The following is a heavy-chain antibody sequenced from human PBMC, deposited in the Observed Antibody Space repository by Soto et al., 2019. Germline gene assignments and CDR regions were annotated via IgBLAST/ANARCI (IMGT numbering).Heavy chain of an antibody. D-gene: IGHD3-22*01. CDR1: GYTFTSYG. V-gene: IGHV1-18*01. Sequence: ASVKVSCKASGYTFTSYGISWVRQAPGQGLEWMGWISAYNGNTNYAQKLQGRVTMTTDTSTSTAYMELRGLRSDDTAVYYCARVPPPKWLFSYYFDYWGQGTLVTVSS. CDR3: ARVPPPKWLFSYYFDY. CDR2: ISAYNGNT. J-gene: IGHJ4*02.